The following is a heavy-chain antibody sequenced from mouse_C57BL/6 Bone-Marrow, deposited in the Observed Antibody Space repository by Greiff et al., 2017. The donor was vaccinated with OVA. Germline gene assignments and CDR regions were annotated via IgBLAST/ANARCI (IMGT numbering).Heavy chain of an antibody. D-gene: IGHD2-3*01. CDR2: IDPENGDT. CDR3: TTEIYDYSDY. CDR1: GFNIKDDY. V-gene: IGHV14-4*01. J-gene: IGHJ2*01. Sequence: VQLQQSGAELVRPGASVKLSCTASGFNIKDDYMHWVKQRPEQGLEWIGWIDPENGDTEYASKFQGKATITADTSSNTAYLQLSSLTSEDTAVYYCTTEIYDYSDYWGQGTTLTVSS.